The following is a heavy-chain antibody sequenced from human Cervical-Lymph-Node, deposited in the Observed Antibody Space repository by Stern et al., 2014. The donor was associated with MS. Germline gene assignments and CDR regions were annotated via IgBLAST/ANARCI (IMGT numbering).Heavy chain of an antibody. Sequence: DQLVESGGGVVQPGRSLKLSCVASGITFSGYAMHWVRQAPGKGLEWVTVLSSDGSNEYYADSAKGRFTISRDNSKNTVFLQMTSLRPEDTAFYYCARDVADGVGYFDVWGRGTLVAVSS. CDR2: LSSDGSNE. V-gene: IGHV3-30-3*01. J-gene: IGHJ2*01. CDR1: GITFSGYA. D-gene: IGHD2-15*01. CDR3: ARDVADGVGYFDV.